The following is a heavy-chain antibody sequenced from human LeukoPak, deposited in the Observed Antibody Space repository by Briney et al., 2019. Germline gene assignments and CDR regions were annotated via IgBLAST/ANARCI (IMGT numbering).Heavy chain of an antibody. V-gene: IGHV4-61*01. D-gene: IGHD3-16*01. Sequence: SETLSLTCTASGGSVSSGSYYWGWIRQPPGKGLEWIGYIYYSGSTNYNPSLKSRVTISVDTSKNQFSLKLSAVTAADTAVDYCARWSIVMTFGRAHFYFWGEGTLVTVSS. J-gene: IGHJ4*02. CDR3: ARWSIVMTFGRAHFYF. CDR2: IYYSGST. CDR1: GGSVSSGSYY.